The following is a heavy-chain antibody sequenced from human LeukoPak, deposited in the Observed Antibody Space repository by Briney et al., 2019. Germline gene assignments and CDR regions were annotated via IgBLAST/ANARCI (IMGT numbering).Heavy chain of an antibody. CDR2: ISSSSSYI. CDR3: ARAPFDHSSGYCAFDS. D-gene: IGHD3-22*01. Sequence: GGSLRLSCAASGFTFSSYSMNWVRQAPGKGLEWVSSISSSSSYIYYADSVKGRFTISRDNAKNSLFLQMNSLRAEDTAVYYCARAPFDHSSGYCAFDSWGQGTLVTVSS. J-gene: IGHJ4*02. CDR1: GFTFSSYS. V-gene: IGHV3-21*01.